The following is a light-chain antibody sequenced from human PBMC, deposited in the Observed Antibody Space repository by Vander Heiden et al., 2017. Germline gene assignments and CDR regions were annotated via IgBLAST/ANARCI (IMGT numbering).Light chain of an antibody. CDR3: QSYDSSLSGYV. CDR1: SSNIGAGYD. Sequence: SVLTQPPSVSGAPGQRVTIPCTGSSSNIGAGYDVHWYQQLPGTAPKLLIYGNSNRPSGVPDRFSGSKSGTSASLAITGLQAEDEADYYCQSYDSSLSGYVFGTGTKVTVL. J-gene: IGLJ1*01. V-gene: IGLV1-40*01. CDR2: GNS.